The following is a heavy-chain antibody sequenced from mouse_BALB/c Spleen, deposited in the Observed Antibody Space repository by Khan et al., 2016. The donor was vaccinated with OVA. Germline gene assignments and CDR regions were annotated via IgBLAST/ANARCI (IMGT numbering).Heavy chain of an antibody. CDR2: IYPFNDDT. CDR1: GYTFTSYV. Sequence: VQLQQPGPELVKPGASVKMSCKASGYTFTSYVMHWVKQKPGLGLEWIGYIYPFNDDTKYNENFKGKATLTSDKSSSTAYMEISSLNSEDSAIYYCARVSNYYGSFAYWGQGTLVTVSA. CDR3: ARVSNYYGSFAY. V-gene: IGHV1S136*01. D-gene: IGHD1-1*01. J-gene: IGHJ3*01.